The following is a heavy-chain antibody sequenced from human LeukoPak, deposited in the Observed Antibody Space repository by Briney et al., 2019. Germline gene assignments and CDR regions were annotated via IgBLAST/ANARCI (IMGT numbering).Heavy chain of an antibody. V-gene: IGHV3-21*01. CDR2: ISSSSLYI. CDR1: GFTFSSYS. CDR3: ATSRTFDY. D-gene: IGHD1-1*01. J-gene: IGHJ4*02. Sequence: PGGSLRLSCAASGFTFSSYSMNWVRQAPGKGLEWVSSISSSSLYIYYADSVKGRFTISRDNAKNTVYLQMNSLRAEDTAVYYCATSRTFDYWGQGTLVTVSS.